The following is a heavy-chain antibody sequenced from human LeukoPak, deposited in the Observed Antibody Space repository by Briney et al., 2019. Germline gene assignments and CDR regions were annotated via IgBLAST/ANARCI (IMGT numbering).Heavy chain of an antibody. V-gene: IGHV3-11*01. CDR3: ARAGGKMITFGGVIVPSSPFDY. J-gene: IGHJ4*02. CDR1: GFNFSDYY. CDR2: ISSSGSIR. D-gene: IGHD3-16*02. Sequence: PGGALILCCAASGFNFSDYYMTWIHQAPAKVLEWDSYISSSGSIRYSAGSVKGRFTISRDNAKNSLYLQMNSLRAEDTAVYYCARAGGKMITFGGVIVPSSPFDYWDQGTLVTVSS.